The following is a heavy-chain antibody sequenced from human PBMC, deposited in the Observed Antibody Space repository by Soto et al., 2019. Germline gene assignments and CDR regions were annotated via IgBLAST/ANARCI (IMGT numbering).Heavy chain of an antibody. CDR2: IIPIFGTA. J-gene: IGHJ5*02. V-gene: IGHV1-69*01. D-gene: IGHD6-6*01. Sequence: QVQLVQSGAEVKKPGSSVKVSCKASGGTFSSYAISWVRQAPGQGLEWMGGIIPIFGTANYAQKFQDRVTITADESTSTAYMELSSLRSEDTAVYYCARDGPVRSSSSFWFDPWGQGTLVTVSS. CDR1: GGTFSSYA. CDR3: ARDGPVRSSSSFWFDP.